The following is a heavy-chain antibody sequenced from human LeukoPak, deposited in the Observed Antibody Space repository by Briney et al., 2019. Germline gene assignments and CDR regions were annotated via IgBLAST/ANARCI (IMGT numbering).Heavy chain of an antibody. CDR2: IYYSGST. J-gene: IGHJ4*02. Sequence: SETLSLTCTVSGGSISSSSYYWGWIRQPPGKGLEWIGSIYYSGSTYYNPSLKSRVTISVDTSKNQFSLKLSSVTAADTAVYYCARAQMSTITVDSWGQGTLVTVSS. D-gene: IGHD5-24*01. CDR3: ARAQMSTITVDS. V-gene: IGHV4-39*07. CDR1: GGSISSSSYY.